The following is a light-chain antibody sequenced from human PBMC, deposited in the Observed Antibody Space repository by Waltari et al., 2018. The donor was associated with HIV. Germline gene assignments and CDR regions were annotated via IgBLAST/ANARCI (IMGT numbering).Light chain of an antibody. V-gene: IGKV3-15*01. CDR1: QSVSNN. CDR3: QHYNNWPPWT. CDR2: GAS. Sequence: EIVMTQSPATLSVFPGERATLSCRASQSVSNNLAWYQQKPGQAPRLLIYGASTRATGVPARFNGSGSGTRFTLTISSLQSEDFAVYYCQHYNNWPPWTFGQGTKVEIK. J-gene: IGKJ1*01.